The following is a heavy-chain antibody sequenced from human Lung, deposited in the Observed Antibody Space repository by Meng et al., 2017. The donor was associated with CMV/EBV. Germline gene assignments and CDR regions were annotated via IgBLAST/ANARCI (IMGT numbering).Heavy chain of an antibody. CDR1: GYTFTSYY. Sequence: ASXXVSXKASGYTFTSYYMHWVRQAPGQGLEWMGIINPSGGSTSYAQKFQGRVTMTRDTSTSTDYMELSSLRSEDTAVDYWERDCWLNGGIVPPATVGGFDPWXQGTLVTVSS. D-gene: IGHD2-2*01. V-gene: IGHV1-46*01. J-gene: IGHJ5*02. CDR2: INPSGGST. CDR3: ERDCWLNGGIVPPATVGGFDP.